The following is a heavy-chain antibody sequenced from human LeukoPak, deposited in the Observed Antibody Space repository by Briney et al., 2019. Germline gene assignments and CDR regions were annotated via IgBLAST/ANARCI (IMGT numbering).Heavy chain of an antibody. V-gene: IGHV1-18*01. J-gene: IGHJ3*02. D-gene: IGHD1-26*01. CDR1: GSTFTSYD. Sequence: ASVKVSCKASGSTFTSYDINWVRQATGQGLEWMGWISAYNGNTNYAQKLQGRVTMTTDTSTSTAYMELRSLRSDDTAVYYCAREVGDAFDIWGQGTMVTVSS. CDR3: AREVGDAFDI. CDR2: ISAYNGNT.